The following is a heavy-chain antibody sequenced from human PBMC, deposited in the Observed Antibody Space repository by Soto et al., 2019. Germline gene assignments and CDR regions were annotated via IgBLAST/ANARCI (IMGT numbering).Heavy chain of an antibody. CDR2: IQSDGTST. J-gene: IGHJ3*01. Sequence: EVQLVESGGGLVQPGESLRLSCAASGFTFDYYWMHWVRQAPGKGLVWVSRIQSDGTSTTYAASVKGRFTISRDNAKNTLSLQMNSLRAEDTAVYYCARGDRGAFDLWGHGTVVTVSS. D-gene: IGHD1-26*01. V-gene: IGHV3-74*01. CDR3: ARGDRGAFDL. CDR1: GFTFDYYW.